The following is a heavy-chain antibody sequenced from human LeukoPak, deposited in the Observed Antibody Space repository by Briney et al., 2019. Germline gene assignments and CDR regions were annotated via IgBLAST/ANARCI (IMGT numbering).Heavy chain of an antibody. D-gene: IGHD5-24*01. CDR3: ARDRGWLQLFWWVY. CDR1: GYTFTCYY. J-gene: IGHJ4*02. V-gene: IGHV1-2*02. CDR2: INPNSGGT. Sequence: ASVKVSCKASGYTFTCYYMHWVRQAPGQGLEWMGWINPNSGGTNYAQKFQGRVTMTRDTSISTAYMELSRLRSDDTAVYYCARDRGWLQLFWWVYWGQGTLVTVSS.